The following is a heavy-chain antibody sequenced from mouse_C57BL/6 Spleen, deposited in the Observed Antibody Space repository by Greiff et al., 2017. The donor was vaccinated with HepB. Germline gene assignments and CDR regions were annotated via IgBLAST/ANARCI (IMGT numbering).Heavy chain of an antibody. D-gene: IGHD2-2*01. CDR2: IDPSDSYT. CDR3: ARSGYDGGDAMDY. Sequence: QVQLQQSGAELVMPGASVKLSCKASGYTFTSYWMHWVKQRPGQGLEWIGEIDPSDSYTNYNQKFKGKSTLTVDKSSSTAYMQLSSLTSEDSAVYYCARSGYDGGDAMDYWGQGTSVTVSS. J-gene: IGHJ4*01. CDR1: GYTFTSYW. V-gene: IGHV1-69*01.